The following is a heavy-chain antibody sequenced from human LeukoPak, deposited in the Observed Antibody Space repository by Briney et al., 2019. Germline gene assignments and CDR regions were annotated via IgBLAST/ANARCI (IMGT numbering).Heavy chain of an antibody. CDR1: GFTLSTHA. D-gene: IGHD6-6*01. Sequence: PGGSLSLSCAASGFTLSTHAMSWALQAPGNGLEWVSAISGSGGSTYYADSVHRRFTIPRENSKTTPYLQMNSQSAADTAVYHCAKDLRYSSSSGDAFDIWGQWTMVTVSS. CDR2: ISGSGGST. CDR3: AKDLRYSSSSGDAFDI. V-gene: IGHV3-23*01. J-gene: IGHJ3*02.